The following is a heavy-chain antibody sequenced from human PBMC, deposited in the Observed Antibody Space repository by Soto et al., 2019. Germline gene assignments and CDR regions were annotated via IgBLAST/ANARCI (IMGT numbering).Heavy chain of an antibody. Sequence: GGSLRLSCAASGFTFSSYAMSWVRQAPGKGLEWVSAISGSGGSTYYADSVKGWFTISRDNSKNTLYLQMNSLRAEDTAVYYCARDRIAVAGNPEYFQHWGQGTLVTVSS. CDR3: ARDRIAVAGNPEYFQH. J-gene: IGHJ1*01. CDR1: GFTFSSYA. CDR2: ISGSGGST. V-gene: IGHV3-23*01. D-gene: IGHD6-19*01.